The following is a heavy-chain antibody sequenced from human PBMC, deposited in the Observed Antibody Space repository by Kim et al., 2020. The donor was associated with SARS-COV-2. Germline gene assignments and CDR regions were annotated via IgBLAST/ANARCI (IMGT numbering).Heavy chain of an antibody. Sequence: NPSLKSRVTISVDTSKNQFSLKLSSVTAADTAVYYCARHSGRFGDYNLYWGQGTLVTVSS. CDR3: ARHSGRFGDYNLY. V-gene: IGHV4-59*08. J-gene: IGHJ4*02. D-gene: IGHD4-17*01.